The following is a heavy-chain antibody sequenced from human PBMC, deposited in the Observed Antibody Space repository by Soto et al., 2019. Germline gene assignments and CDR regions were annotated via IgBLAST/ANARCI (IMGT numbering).Heavy chain of an antibody. Sequence: GSVKVSGKASGYTVTSYDINWVRQATGQGLEWMGWMNPNSGNTGYAQKFQGRVTMTRNTSISTAYMELSSLRSEDTAVYYCARGFTYYYDSSGLDYWGQGTLVTVSS. CDR3: ARGFTYYYDSSGLDY. CDR2: MNPNSGNT. CDR1: GYTVTSYD. D-gene: IGHD3-22*01. V-gene: IGHV1-8*01. J-gene: IGHJ4*02.